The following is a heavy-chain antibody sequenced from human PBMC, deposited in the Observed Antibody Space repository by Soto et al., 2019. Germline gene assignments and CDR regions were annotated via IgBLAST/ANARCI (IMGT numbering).Heavy chain of an antibody. J-gene: IGHJ4*02. CDR2: ISSSGGST. CDR1: GFTFSNYA. Sequence: EVQLLESGGGLVQPGGSLRLSCAAAGFTFSNYAVTWVRQAPGKGLEWVSTISSSGGSTYYADSVKGRFTSSRDNSKNTLYPQVNNLRAEDTAVYYCAKDQGSSWYEIDYWGQGTLVTVSS. V-gene: IGHV3-23*01. CDR3: AKDQGSSWYEIDY. D-gene: IGHD6-13*01.